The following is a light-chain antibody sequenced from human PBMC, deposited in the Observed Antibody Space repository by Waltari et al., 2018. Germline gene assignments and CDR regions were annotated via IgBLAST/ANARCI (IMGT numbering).Light chain of an antibody. Sequence: QSVLTQPPSASGTPGQRVTISCSGRSSNIGRHYVSWYQQLPGTAPKLLIYRNNQRPSGVPDRFSGSKSGTSASLAISGLRSEDEADYYCAAWDDSLSGNVFGSGTKVTVL. J-gene: IGLJ6*01. CDR1: SSNIGRHY. CDR3: AAWDDSLSGNV. V-gene: IGLV1-47*01. CDR2: RNN.